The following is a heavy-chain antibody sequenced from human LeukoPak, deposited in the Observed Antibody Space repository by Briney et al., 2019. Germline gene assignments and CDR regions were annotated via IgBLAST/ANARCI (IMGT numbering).Heavy chain of an antibody. V-gene: IGHV3-53*01. J-gene: IGHJ4*02. Sequence: HPGGSLRLSCAASGFAFSNNYMTWVRQAPGKGLEWVSVIYKDGSTYYADSVKGRFTISRDNSKNTVYLQMNSLRAEDTAVYYCARGYCSGRSCYMWYSDYWGQGTLVTVSS. CDR2: IYKDGST. CDR3: ARGYCSGRSCYMWYSDY. D-gene: IGHD2-15*01. CDR1: GFAFSNNY.